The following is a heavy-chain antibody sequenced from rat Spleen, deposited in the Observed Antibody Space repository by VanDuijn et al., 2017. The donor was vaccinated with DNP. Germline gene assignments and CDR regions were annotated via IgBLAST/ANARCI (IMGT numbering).Heavy chain of an antibody. J-gene: IGHJ2*01. V-gene: IGHV5-22*01. CDR3: LRWNSGHFDY. Sequence: EVQLVESGGGLVQPGRSLKLSCAASGFTFSAYYMAWVRQAPAKGLEWVAYIGSPAYAPYYTDSVKGRFAISRDNAKSTLYLQMNSLRSEDMATYDCLRWNSGHFDYWGQGVMVTVSS. CDR2: IGSPAYAP. D-gene: IGHD4-3*01. CDR1: GFTFSAYY.